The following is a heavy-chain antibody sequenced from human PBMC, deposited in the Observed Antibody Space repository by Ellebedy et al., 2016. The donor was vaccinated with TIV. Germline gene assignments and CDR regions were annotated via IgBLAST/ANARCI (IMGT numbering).Heavy chain of an antibody. CDR1: GFPLSTYW. Sequence: GESLKISCAASGFPLSTYWMHWVRPVPGKGLEWVSRIYTDGSSTNYADYVKGRFTISRDNAKNTLYLQMNSLRAEDTAVYYCARDDDPNSGYDPYYYFDLWGRGTLVTVSS. CDR2: IYTDGSST. D-gene: IGHD5-12*01. V-gene: IGHV3-74*01. J-gene: IGHJ2*01. CDR3: ARDDDPNSGYDPYYYFDL.